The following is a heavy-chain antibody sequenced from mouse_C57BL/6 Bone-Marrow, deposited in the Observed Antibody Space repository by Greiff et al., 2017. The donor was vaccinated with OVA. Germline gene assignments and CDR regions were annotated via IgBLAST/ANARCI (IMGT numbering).Heavy chain of an antibody. CDR1: GYAFTNYL. CDR3: ARRDDYGGEFAY. D-gene: IGHD2-4*01. Sequence: VKLMESGAELVRPGTSVKVSCKASGYAFTNYLIEWVKQRPGQGLEWIGVINPGSGGTNYNEKFKGKATLTADKSSSTAYMQLSSLTSEDSAVYFCARRDDYGGEFAYWGQGTLVTVSA. J-gene: IGHJ3*01. CDR2: INPGSGGT. V-gene: IGHV1-54*01.